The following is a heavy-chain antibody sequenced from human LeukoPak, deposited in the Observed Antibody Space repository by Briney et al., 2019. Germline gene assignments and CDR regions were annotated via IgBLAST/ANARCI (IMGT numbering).Heavy chain of an antibody. Sequence: GGSLRLSCAASGFTFSSYGMSWVRQAPGKGLEWVSAITGSGDYTYYADSVRGRVTISRDNSKNTLFLQMHTLRDEDTAVYYCAAVTPPDYWGQGTMVTVS. D-gene: IGHD4-23*01. CDR2: ITGSGDYT. CDR1: GFTFSSYG. J-gene: IGHJ4*02. V-gene: IGHV3-23*01. CDR3: AAVTPPDY.